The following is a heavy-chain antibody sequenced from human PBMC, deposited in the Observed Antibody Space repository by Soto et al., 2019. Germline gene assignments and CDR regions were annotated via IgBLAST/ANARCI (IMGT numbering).Heavy chain of an antibody. CDR2: IIPIFGTA. CDR3: ARARPRVGGSYGGHFDY. CDR1: GGTFSSYA. J-gene: IGHJ4*02. D-gene: IGHD1-26*01. V-gene: IGHV1-69*01. Sequence: QVQLVQSGAEVKKPGSSVKVSCKASGGTFSSYAISWVRQAPGQGLEWMGGIIPIFGTANYAQKFLGRVTITADESTSTAYMELSSLRSEDTAVYYCARARPRVGGSYGGHFDYWGQGTLVTVSS.